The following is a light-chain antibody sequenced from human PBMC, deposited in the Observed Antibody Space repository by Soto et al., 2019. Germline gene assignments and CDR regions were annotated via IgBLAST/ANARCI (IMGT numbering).Light chain of an antibody. Sequence: DIQMTQSPSSLSASVGDRVTITCRASQSISSSLNWYQQKPGKAPQLLIYAASSLQGGVPSRFSGSGSGTDFTLTINSLQPEDFATYYCQQSDSTPLTFGGGTKLEIK. CDR2: AAS. J-gene: IGKJ4*01. CDR1: QSISSS. CDR3: QQSDSTPLT. V-gene: IGKV1-39*01.